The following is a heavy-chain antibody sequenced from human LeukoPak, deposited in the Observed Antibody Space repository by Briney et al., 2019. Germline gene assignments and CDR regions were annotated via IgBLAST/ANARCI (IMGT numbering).Heavy chain of an antibody. J-gene: IGHJ4*02. Sequence: LSGGSLRLSCAASGFTFSTYWMHWVRQPPGKGLVWVSRINGDGTQTNYADSVKGRFTVSRDNAKNTLYLQMNSLRADDTAVYFCIRDLRDHDYRGQGALVTVSS. CDR1: GFTFSTYW. CDR2: INGDGTQT. V-gene: IGHV3-74*01. CDR3: IRDLRDHDY.